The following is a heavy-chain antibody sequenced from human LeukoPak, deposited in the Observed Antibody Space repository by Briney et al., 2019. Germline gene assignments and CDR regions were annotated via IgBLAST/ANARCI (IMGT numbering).Heavy chain of an antibody. V-gene: IGHV4-30-2*01. CDR3: ARARQDDFDY. J-gene: IGHJ4*02. Sequence: PSETLSLTCGVSGGSISSGGYSWSWIRQPPGKGLEWIGYIYHSGRTWYNPSLKSRVTISVDSSKNQFSLKLSPVTAADTAVYYCARARQDDFDYWGQGTLVTVSS. CDR1: GGSISSGGYS. CDR2: IYHSGRT.